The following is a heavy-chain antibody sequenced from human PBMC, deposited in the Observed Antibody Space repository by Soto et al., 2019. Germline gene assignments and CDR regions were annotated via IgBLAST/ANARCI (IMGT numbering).Heavy chain of an antibody. CDR2: IYYSGST. Sequence: QVQLQESGPGLVKPSETLSLTCTVSGASISSGVYYWNWIRQHPGKGLEWIGYIYYSGSTYYSPSLKSRVTISVDTSKNQFSLKLSSVTAADTAVYFCARGGTYHELVPDNWGQGTLVTVSS. V-gene: IGHV4-31*03. CDR3: ARGGTYHELVPDN. D-gene: IGHD3-16*02. CDR1: GASISSGVYY. J-gene: IGHJ4*02.